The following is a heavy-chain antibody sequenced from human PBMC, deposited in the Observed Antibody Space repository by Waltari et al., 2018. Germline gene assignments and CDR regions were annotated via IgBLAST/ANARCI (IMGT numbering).Heavy chain of an antibody. Sequence: QLQLQESGPGLVKPSETLSLTCTVSGGSISSSSYYWGWIRQPPGKWLEWIGSIYYSGSTYYNPSLKSRVTISVDTSKNQFSLTLSSVTAADTAVYYCARPYSSSSKLVPDAFDIWGQGTMVTVSS. CDR1: GGSISSSSYY. J-gene: IGHJ3*02. V-gene: IGHV4-39*01. CDR3: ARPYSSSSKLVPDAFDI. CDR2: IYYSGST. D-gene: IGHD6-6*01.